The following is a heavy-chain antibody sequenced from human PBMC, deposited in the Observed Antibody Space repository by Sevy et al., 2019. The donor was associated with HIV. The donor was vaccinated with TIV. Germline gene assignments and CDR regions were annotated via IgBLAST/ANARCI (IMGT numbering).Heavy chain of an antibody. CDR2: ISYDGSSK. J-gene: IGHJ4*02. D-gene: IGHD6-19*01. Sequence: GGSLRLSCAASGFSVSTHAMHWVRQAPGKGLEWVALISYDGSSKYYAHSVKGRLTISRDNSKNTLYLQMSSLRPDDTAVYYCTRDARYSAGWYPSDYWGQGTLVTVSS. V-gene: IGHV3-30-3*01. CDR1: GFSVSTHA. CDR3: TRDARYSAGWYPSDY.